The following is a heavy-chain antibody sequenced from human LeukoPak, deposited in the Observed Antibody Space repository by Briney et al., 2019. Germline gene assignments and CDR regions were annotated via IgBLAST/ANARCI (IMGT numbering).Heavy chain of an antibody. CDR2: TYYSGTT. Sequence: SETLSLTCTVSGGSIRSYYWSWIRQPPGKGLEWIGYTYYSGTTNYNPSLKSRVTISVDTSKNQFSLKLSSVTAADTAVYYCARRGFTIYGMDVWGQGTTVTVSS. J-gene: IGHJ6*02. V-gene: IGHV4-59*08. D-gene: IGHD3-3*01. CDR3: ARRGFTIYGMDV. CDR1: GGSIRSYY.